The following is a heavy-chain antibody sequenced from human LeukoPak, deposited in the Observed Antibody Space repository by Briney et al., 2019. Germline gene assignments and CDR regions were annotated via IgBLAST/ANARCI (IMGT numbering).Heavy chain of an antibody. CDR3: TTGLLWFGELPNYYYGMDV. Sequence: PGGSLRLSCVAIGFSFRNAWMSWFRKAPGKGLDCFDRIKLKTDGGTTDYAAPVKGRFTISRDDLKNTLYLQMNSLKTEDTAVYYCTTGLLWFGELPNYYYGMDVWGKGTTVTVSS. V-gene: IGHV3-15*01. CDR2: IKLKTDGGTT. CDR1: GFSFRNAW. J-gene: IGHJ6*04. D-gene: IGHD3-10*01.